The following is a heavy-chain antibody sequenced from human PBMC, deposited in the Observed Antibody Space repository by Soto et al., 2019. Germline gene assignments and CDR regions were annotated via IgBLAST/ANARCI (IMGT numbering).Heavy chain of an antibody. CDR2: ISSSSSYI. CDR1: GFTFSSYS. D-gene: IGHD3-22*01. V-gene: IGHV3-21*01. Sequence: GSLRLSCASSGFTFSSYSMNWVRQAPGKGLEWVSSISSSSSYIYYADSVKGRFTISRDNAKNSLYLQMNSLRAEDTAVYYCARAPYDSSGYYHSWGQGTLVTVSS. J-gene: IGHJ4*02. CDR3: ARAPYDSSGYYHS.